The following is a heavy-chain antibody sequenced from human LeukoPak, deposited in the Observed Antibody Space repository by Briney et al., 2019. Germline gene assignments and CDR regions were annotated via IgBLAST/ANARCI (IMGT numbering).Heavy chain of an antibody. Sequence: IPSETLSLTCTVSGGSISSRSYCWGWIRQPPGKGLEWIGSIYYSGSTYYNPPLKSRVTISVDTSKNQFSLKLSSVTAADTAVYYCARDGYSYGFSLDYWGQGTLVTVSS. CDR1: GGSISSRSYC. V-gene: IGHV4-39*07. CDR2: IYYSGST. J-gene: IGHJ4*02. CDR3: ARDGYSYGFSLDY. D-gene: IGHD5-18*01.